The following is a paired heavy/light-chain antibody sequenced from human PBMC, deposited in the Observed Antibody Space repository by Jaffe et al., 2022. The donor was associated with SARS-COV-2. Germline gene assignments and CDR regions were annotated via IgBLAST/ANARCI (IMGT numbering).Heavy chain of an antibody. Sequence: VQLVQSGGGVGHPGRSLRISCTVSGLSFGDYGLSWVRQAPGKGLEWVGLIGRKSSSATAQYAASVRGRFFISTDESKTIAYLDMNNLKTEDTAIYYCADGRSLSKNYYYYAMNVWGEGTTVTVSS. J-gene: IGHJ6*04. V-gene: IGHV3-49*04. CDR1: GLSFGDYG. CDR3: ADGRSLSKNYYYYAMNV. D-gene: IGHD4-4*01. CDR2: IGRKSSSATA.
Light chain of an antibody. CDR2: DTD. CDR3: LLYFGSVQPL. Sequence: QTVVTQEPSLTVSPGGTVTLTCASSTGAVTSRDYPTWFQKKPGQAPRALIYDTDKKFSWTPAHFGGSLRGGNAVLTLSDVQSEDEAEYYCLLYFGSVQPLFGGGTKLTVL. J-gene: IGLJ3*02. V-gene: IGLV7-43*01. CDR1: TGAVTSRDY.